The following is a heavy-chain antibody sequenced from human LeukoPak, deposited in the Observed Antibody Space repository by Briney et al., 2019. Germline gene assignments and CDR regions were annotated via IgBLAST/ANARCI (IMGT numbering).Heavy chain of an antibody. CDR2: IIPIFGTA. V-gene: IGHV1-69*05. CDR1: GGTFSSYA. D-gene: IGHD6-13*01. J-gene: IGHJ4*02. Sequence: SVKVACKASGGTFSSYAISWVRQAPGQGLEWMGGIIPIFGTANYAQKFQGRVTITTDESTSTAYMELSSLRSEDTAVYYCARVSIAAASTLDYWGQGTLVTVSS. CDR3: ARVSIAAASTLDY.